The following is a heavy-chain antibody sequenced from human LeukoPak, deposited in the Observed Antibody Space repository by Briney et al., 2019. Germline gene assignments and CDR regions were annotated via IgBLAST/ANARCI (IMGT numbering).Heavy chain of an antibody. V-gene: IGHV5-10-1*01. D-gene: IGHD3-3*01. CDR3: TRHGVWREGLASDPFDL. J-gene: IGHJ3*01. Sequence: GESLKISCKGSGYTFGNSWISWVRQMPGKGLEWMGRIDPSDSYINYSPSFEGHIILSADKSIDTAYLRWRSLKASDTATYYCTRHGVWREGLASDPFDLWGQGTMVTVSS. CDR2: IDPSDSYI. CDR1: GYTFGNSW.